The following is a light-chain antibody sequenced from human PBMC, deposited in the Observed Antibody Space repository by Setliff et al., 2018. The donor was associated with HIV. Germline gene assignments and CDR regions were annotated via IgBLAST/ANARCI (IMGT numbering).Light chain of an antibody. J-gene: IGLJ2*01. CDR1: SSDVGGYNY. V-gene: IGLV2-11*01. Sequence: QSALTQPRSVSGSPGQSVTISCTGTSSDVGGYNYVSWYQQHTGKVPKLMIYDVSKRPSGVPDRFSGSKSGNTASLTISGLQAEDEADYYCCSYAGIYTLVVFGGGTKVTVL. CDR3: CSYAGIYTLVV. CDR2: DVS.